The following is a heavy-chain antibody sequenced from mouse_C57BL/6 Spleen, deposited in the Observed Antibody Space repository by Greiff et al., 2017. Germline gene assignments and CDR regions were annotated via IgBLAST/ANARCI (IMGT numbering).Heavy chain of an antibody. Sequence: EVKLEEPGGGFVKPGGSLKLSCAASGFTFSDYGMHWVRQAPGKGLGWVAYISSGSSTIYYDDTVKGRFTITIDNAKNTLFLQMSSLRSEDTAVYYCASTDDDSWWFADWGKGTPVTVSS. D-gene: IGHD2-4*01. J-gene: IGHJ1*03. V-gene: IGHV5-17*03. CDR2: ISSGSSTI. CDR3: ASTDDDSWWFAD. CDR1: GFTFSDYG.